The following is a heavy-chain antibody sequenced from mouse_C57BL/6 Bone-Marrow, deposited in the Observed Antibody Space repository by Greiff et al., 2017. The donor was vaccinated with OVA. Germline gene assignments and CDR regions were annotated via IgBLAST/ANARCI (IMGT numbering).Heavy chain of an antibody. CDR3: TTCDDGLDY. V-gene: IGHV14-4*01. CDR2: IDPENGDT. CDR1: GFNIKDDY. D-gene: IGHD2-3*01. Sequence: VQLKQSGAELVRPGASVKLSCTASGFNIKDDYMHWVKQRPEQGLEWIGWIDPENGDTEYASKFQGKATITADTSSNTAYLQLSSLTSEDTAVYYCTTCDDGLDYWGQGTTLTVSA. J-gene: IGHJ2*01.